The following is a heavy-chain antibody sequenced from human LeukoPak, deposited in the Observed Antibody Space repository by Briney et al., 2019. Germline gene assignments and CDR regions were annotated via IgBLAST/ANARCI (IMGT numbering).Heavy chain of an antibody. D-gene: IGHD1-26*01. CDR2: FDPVIGVT. V-gene: IGHV1-24*01. Sequence: GASVKVSCKVSGYTLTQLSMHWVRQAPGNELEWMGGFDPVIGVTIYAQKLQVGVTMTDDTSTDTAHMELSSLRSEDTAVYYCATGKAFDIWGQGTMVTVSS. J-gene: IGHJ3*02. CDR3: ATGKAFDI. CDR1: GYTLTQLS.